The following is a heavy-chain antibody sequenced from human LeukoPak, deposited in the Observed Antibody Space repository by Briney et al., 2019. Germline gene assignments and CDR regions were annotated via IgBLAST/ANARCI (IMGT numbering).Heavy chain of an antibody. CDR2: IIPILGIA. V-gene: IGHV1-69*04. D-gene: IGHD5-18*01. CDR1: GGTFSSYA. CDR3: ARDSLIDADTAMARDYYGMDV. J-gene: IGHJ6*02. Sequence: SVTVSCKASGGTFSSYAISWVRQAPGQGLEWMGRIIPILGIANYAQKFQGRVTITADKSTSTAYMELSSLRSEDTAVYYCARDSLIDADTAMARDYYGMDVWGQGTTVTVSS.